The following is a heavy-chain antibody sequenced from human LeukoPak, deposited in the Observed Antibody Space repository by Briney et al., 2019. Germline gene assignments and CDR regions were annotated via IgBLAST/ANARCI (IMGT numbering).Heavy chain of an antibody. J-gene: IGHJ4*02. CDR3: AREVMDNLRFDY. Sequence: ASVKVSFKASGYTFTSYYMHWVRQAPGQGLNGMGIINPSGGDTSYAQKFQGRLTMTRDTSTNTVYMELTSLRSEDTAVCYCAREVMDNLRFDYWGQGTLVTVSS. CDR2: INPSGGDT. D-gene: IGHD1-14*01. V-gene: IGHV1-46*01. CDR1: GYTFTSYY.